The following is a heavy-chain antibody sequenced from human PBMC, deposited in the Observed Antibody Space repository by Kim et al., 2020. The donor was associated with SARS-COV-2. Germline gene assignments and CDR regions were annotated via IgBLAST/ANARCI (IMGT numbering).Heavy chain of an antibody. CDR1: GFTFSSYA. J-gene: IGHJ6*02. V-gene: IGHV3-30*04. D-gene: IGHD1-26*01. CDR3: ASPYSGSYQRPKSYYYGMDV. CDR2: ISYDGSNK. Sequence: GGSLRLSCAASGFTFSSYAMHWVRQAPGKGLEWVAVISYDGSNKYYADSVKGRFTISRDNSKNTLYLQMNSLRAEDTAVYYCASPYSGSYQRPKSYYYGMDVWGQGTTVTVSS.